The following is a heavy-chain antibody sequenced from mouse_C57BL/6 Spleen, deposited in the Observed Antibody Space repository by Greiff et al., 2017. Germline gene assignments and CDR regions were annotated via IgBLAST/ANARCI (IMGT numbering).Heavy chain of an antibody. CDR1: GFTFSDYG. CDR3: ARRDYYGSSKAMDY. V-gene: IGHV5-17*01. J-gene: IGHJ2*01. D-gene: IGHD1-1*01. Sequence: EVQLQQSGGGLVKPGGSLTLSCAASGFTFSDYGMHWVRQAPEKGLEWVAYISSGSSTIYYADTVKGRFTISRDNAKNTLFLQMTSLRSEDTAMYYCARRDYYGSSKAMDYWGQGTTLTVSS. CDR2: ISSGSSTI.